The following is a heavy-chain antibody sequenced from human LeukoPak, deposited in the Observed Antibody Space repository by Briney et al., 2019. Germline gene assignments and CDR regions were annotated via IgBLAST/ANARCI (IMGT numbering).Heavy chain of an antibody. CDR1: GYTFTSYD. CDR2: MNPNSGNT. CDR3: ARDQYCSGGSCYSGIGY. D-gene: IGHD2-15*01. J-gene: IGHJ4*02. V-gene: IGHV1-8*03. Sequence: GASVKVSCKASGYTFTSYDINWVRQATGQGLEWMGWMNPNSGNTGYAQKFQGRVTITRNTSICTAYMELSSLRSEDTAVYYCARDQYCSGGSCYSGIGYWGQGTLVTVSS.